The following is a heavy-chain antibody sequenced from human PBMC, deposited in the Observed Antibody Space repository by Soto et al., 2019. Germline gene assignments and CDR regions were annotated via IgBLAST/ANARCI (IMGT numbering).Heavy chain of an antibody. J-gene: IGHJ4*02. D-gene: IGHD3-10*01. CDR1: GGSINSQY. V-gene: IGHV4-59*11. CDR2: IYYSGIT. Sequence: PSETLSLTCTVSGGSINSQYWSWIRQPPGKGLEWIGYIYYSGITHYNPSLKSRVTISVDTSKKQFSLNLSSVTAADTAVYYCARQYYYDSGSYYTDYWGQGTLVTVS. CDR3: ARQYYYDSGSYYTDY.